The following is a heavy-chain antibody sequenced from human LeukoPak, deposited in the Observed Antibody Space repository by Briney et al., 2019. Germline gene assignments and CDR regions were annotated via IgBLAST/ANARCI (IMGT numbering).Heavy chain of an antibody. V-gene: IGHV1-46*01. CDR3: ARGPRITLIRGGQWYHYMDV. CDR2: INPSGGST. J-gene: IGHJ6*03. Sequence: ASVKVSCKASGYTFSSYYIHWVRQAPGQGLEWMGLINPSGGSTNYAQKFQGRVTMTRDTSTSTVYMELSSLRSEDTAVYHCARGPRITLIRGGQWYHYMDVWGKGTTVTISS. CDR1: GYTFSSYY. D-gene: IGHD3-10*01.